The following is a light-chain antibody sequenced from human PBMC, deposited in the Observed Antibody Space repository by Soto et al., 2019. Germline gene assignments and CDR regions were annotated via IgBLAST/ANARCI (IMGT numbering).Light chain of an antibody. CDR3: QAWDSSTYV. J-gene: IGLJ1*01. CDR2: QDS. Sequence: SSELTQPPSVSVSPGQTASITCYGDKLGDKYACWYQQKPGQSPVLVIYQDSKWPSGIPERFSGSNSGNTATLTISGTQAMDEAHYYCQAWDSSTYVFGTGTKLTVL. CDR1: KLGDKY. V-gene: IGLV3-1*01.